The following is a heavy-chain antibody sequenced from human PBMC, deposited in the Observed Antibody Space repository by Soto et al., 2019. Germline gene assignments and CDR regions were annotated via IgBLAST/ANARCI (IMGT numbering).Heavy chain of an antibody. Sequence: QVQLVESGGGVVQPGRSLRLSCAASGFTFSSYGMHWVRQAPGKGLEWVAVIWYDGSNKYYADSVKGRFTISRDNSKNTLYLQINSLRAEDTAVYYCARDSRYGSSWYRYWGQGTLVTVSS. D-gene: IGHD6-13*01. CDR2: IWYDGSNK. J-gene: IGHJ4*02. CDR3: ARDSRYGSSWYRY. CDR1: GFTFSSYG. V-gene: IGHV3-33*01.